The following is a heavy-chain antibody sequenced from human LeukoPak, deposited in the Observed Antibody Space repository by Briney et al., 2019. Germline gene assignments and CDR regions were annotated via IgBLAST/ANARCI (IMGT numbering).Heavy chain of an antibody. D-gene: IGHD6-13*01. CDR2: INSDGSST. Sequence: GGSLRLSCAASGFTFSSYWMHWVRQAPGKGLVWVSRINSDGSSTNYADSVKGRFTISRDNAKNTLYLQMNSLRAEDTAVYYCARGWVTATVTIYWGQGTLVTVSS. CDR1: GFTFSSYW. J-gene: IGHJ4*02. V-gene: IGHV3-74*01. CDR3: ARGWVTATVTIY.